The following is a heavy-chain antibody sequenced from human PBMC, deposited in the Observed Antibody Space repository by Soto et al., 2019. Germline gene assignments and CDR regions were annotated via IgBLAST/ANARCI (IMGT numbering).Heavy chain of an antibody. CDR2: INDSGST. CDR1: GGSMSSYY. CDR3: ARGAYYDFWSGYYPYYYYGMDV. D-gene: IGHD3-3*01. J-gene: IGHJ6*02. V-gene: IGHV4-59*12. Sequence: SETLSLTCTGSGGSMSSYYWSWIRQPPGKGLECIGYINDSGSTNYNPSLKSRVTMSIDTSKNQFSLKVTSVTAADTAVYYCARGAYYDFWSGYYPYYYYGMDVWGQGTTVTSP.